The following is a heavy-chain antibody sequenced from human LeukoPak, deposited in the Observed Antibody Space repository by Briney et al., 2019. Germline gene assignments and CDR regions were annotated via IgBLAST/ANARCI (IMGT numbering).Heavy chain of an antibody. J-gene: IGHJ4*02. D-gene: IGHD3-10*01. CDR2: IYYTGTT. Sequence: SETLSLTCTVSGGAITSSSYYWGWIRQSPEKGLEWIGSIYYTGTTNYNPSLESRVTISVDASNNQVSLTLNSVTAADTAVYFCARGGFYGRPFDFGGQGTLVTVFS. CDR3: ARGGFYGRPFDF. V-gene: IGHV4-39*07. CDR1: GGAITSSSYY.